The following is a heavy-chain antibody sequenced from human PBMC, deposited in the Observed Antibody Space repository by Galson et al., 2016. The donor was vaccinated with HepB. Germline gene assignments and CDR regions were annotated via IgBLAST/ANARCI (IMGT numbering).Heavy chain of an antibody. CDR2: ISGSGGST. CDR3: ARGASPGFIDY. Sequence: SLRLSCAASGFTFSAYGMHWVRQAPGKGLEWVSAISGSGGSTYYADSVKGRFTISRDNSKNTLYLQMNSLRAEDTAVYYCARGASPGFIDYWGRGTLVTVSS. V-gene: IGHV3-23*01. D-gene: IGHD3-16*01. J-gene: IGHJ4*02. CDR1: GFTFSAYG.